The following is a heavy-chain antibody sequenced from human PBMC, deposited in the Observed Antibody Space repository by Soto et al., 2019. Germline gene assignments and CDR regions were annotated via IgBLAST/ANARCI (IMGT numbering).Heavy chain of an antibody. D-gene: IGHD3-10*01. J-gene: IGHJ4*02. CDR3: ARDHRAADY. CDR1: GFTVSTKY. V-gene: IGHV3-66*01. CDR2: IYSGGST. Sequence: GGSLRLSCAASGFTVSTKYMSWVRQAPGKGLEWVSVIYSGGSTFYADSVRGRFTISRDNSKNTVNLQMNSLRAEDTAVYYCARDHRAADYWGQGTLVTVSS.